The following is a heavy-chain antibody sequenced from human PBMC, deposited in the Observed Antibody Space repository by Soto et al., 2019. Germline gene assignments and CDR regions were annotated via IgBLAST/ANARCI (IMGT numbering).Heavy chain of an antibody. CDR3: ARSISGYHYYFDY. CDR2: IYYSGIT. V-gene: IGHV4-59*01. CDR1: GGSISTYY. Sequence: SETLSLTCTVSGGSISTYYWSWIRQPPGKGLEWIAYIYYSGITNYNPSLKSRLTISVDTSKTQFSLKLSSVTAADTAVYHCARSISGYHYYFDYWGHGTLVTVSS. D-gene: IGHD3-22*01. J-gene: IGHJ4*01.